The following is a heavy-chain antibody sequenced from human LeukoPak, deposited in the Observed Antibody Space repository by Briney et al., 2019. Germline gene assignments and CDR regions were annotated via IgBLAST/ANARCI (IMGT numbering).Heavy chain of an antibody. Sequence: PGGSLRLSCAASGFTFTSYGMHWVRQAPGKGLEWVAFIQYDGINKYYADSVKGRFTISRDNAKNSLYLQMNSLRAEDTAVYYCAREAPTVTRDFDYWGQGTLVTVSS. CDR3: AREAPTVTRDFDY. CDR2: IQYDGINK. V-gene: IGHV3-30*02. J-gene: IGHJ4*02. CDR1: GFTFTSYG. D-gene: IGHD4-11*01.